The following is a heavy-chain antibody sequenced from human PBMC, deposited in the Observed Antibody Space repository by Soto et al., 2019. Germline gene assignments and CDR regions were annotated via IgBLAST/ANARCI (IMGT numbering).Heavy chain of an antibody. CDR3: ARGLELPRN. J-gene: IGHJ4*02. D-gene: IGHD1-7*01. CDR2: IYYSGST. Sequence: SETLSLTCTVSGGSISSYYWSWIRQPPGKGLEWIGYIYYSGSTNYNPSLKSRVTISVDTSKNQFSLKLSSVTAADTAVYYCARGLELPRNWGQGTLVTVSS. V-gene: IGHV4-59*08. CDR1: GGSISSYY.